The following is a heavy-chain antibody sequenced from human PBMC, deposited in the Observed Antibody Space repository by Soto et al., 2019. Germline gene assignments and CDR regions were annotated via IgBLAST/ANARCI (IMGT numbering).Heavy chain of an antibody. CDR2: IYWDDDK. J-gene: IGHJ4*02. CDR3: AHRQEYSSAKVGFVFDY. V-gene: IGHV2-5*02. D-gene: IGHD6-19*01. CDR1: GFSLSTSGVG. Sequence: QITLKESGSTLVKPTQTLTLTCTFSGFSLSTSGVGVGWIRQPPGKALEWLALIYWDDDKRYSPSLKSRLTITKDTSKNQVVLTMTNMDPVDTATYYCAHRQEYSSAKVGFVFDYWGQGTLVTVSS.